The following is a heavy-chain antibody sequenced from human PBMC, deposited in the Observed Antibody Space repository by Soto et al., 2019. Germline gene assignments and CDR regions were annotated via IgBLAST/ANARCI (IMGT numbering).Heavy chain of an antibody. CDR1: GGTFSSYA. J-gene: IGHJ5*02. CDR3: ARGYNWNYRLRGNWFDP. V-gene: IGHV1-69*13. CDR2: IIPIFGTA. Sequence: SVKVSCKASGGTFSSYAISWVRQAPGQGLEWMGGIIPIFGTANYAQKFQGRVTITADESTSTAYMELSSLRSEDTAVYYCARGYNWNYRLRGNWFDPXGQGTLVTVS. D-gene: IGHD1-7*01.